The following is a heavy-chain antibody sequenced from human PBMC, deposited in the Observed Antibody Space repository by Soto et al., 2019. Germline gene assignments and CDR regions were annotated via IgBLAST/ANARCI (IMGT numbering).Heavy chain of an antibody. V-gene: IGHV1-18*01. CDR2: ISTYSGDT. J-gene: IGHJ5*02. CDR3: ARHHGPTTSENWFDP. Sequence: AAVKVPCKASGYTFFNYDIRWVRQAPGQGREWMGWISTYSGDTKYAQKFQGRVTMTTDTSTTTAYLELRSLRSDDTAVYYCARHHGPTTSENWFDPWGQGTLVTVYS. CDR1: GYTFFNYD. D-gene: IGHD5-12*01.